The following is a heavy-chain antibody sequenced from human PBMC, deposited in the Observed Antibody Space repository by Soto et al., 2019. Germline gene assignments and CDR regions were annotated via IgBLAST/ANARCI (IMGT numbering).Heavy chain of an antibody. CDR3: ARDQYITMVRGVIESYGMDV. D-gene: IGHD3-10*01. Sequence: GGSLRLSCAASGFTVSSNYMSWVRRAPGKGLEWVSVIYSGGSTYYADSVKGRFTISRDNSKNTLYLQMNSLRAEDTAVYYCARDQYITMVRGVIESYGMDVWGQGTTVTVSS. CDR1: GFTVSSNY. J-gene: IGHJ6*02. CDR2: IYSGGST. V-gene: IGHV3-53*01.